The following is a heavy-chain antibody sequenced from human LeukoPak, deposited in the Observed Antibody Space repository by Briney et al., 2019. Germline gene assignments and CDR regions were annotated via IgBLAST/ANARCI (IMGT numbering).Heavy chain of an antibody. Sequence: PGGSLRLSCAASGFTFSSYGMHWVRQAPGKGLEWVAVIWYDGSNKYYADSVKGRFTISRDNSKNTLYLQMNSLRAEDTAVYYCARGSVYDSSGYYYKPLYYFDYRGQGTLVTVSS. CDR2: IWYDGSNK. J-gene: IGHJ4*02. V-gene: IGHV3-33*01. D-gene: IGHD3-22*01. CDR1: GFTFSSYG. CDR3: ARGSVYDSSGYYYKPLYYFDY.